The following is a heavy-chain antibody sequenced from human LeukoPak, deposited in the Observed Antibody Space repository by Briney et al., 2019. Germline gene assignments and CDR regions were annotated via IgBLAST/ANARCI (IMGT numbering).Heavy chain of an antibody. D-gene: IGHD3-10*01. V-gene: IGHV4-39*07. CDR1: GGSISSGGYY. Sequence: SETLSLTCTVSGGSISSGGYYWSWIRQPPGKGLEWIGEINHSGSTNYNPSLKSRVTISVDTSKNQFSLKLSSVTAADTAVYYCARGWVPGRYFNYWGQGTLVTVSS. CDR3: ARGWVPGRYFNY. CDR2: INHSGST. J-gene: IGHJ4*02.